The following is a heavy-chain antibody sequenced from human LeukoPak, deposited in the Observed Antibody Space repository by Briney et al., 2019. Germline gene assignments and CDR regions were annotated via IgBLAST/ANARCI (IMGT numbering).Heavy chain of an antibody. J-gene: IGHJ4*02. CDR1: GYAFTGYY. CDR3: ARVLVRVDRPALGY. CDR2: INPNSGGT. V-gene: IGHV1-2*02. Sequence: ASVKVSCKASGYAFTGYYMHWVRQAPGQGLEWMGWINPNSGGTNYAQKFQGRVTMTRDTSISTAYMELSRLRSDDTAVYYCARVLVRVDRPALGYWGQGTLVTVSS. D-gene: IGHD1-1*01.